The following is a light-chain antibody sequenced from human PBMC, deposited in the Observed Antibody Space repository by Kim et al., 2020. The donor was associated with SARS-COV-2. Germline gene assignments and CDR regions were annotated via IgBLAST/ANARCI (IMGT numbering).Light chain of an antibody. V-gene: IGKV1-5*03. CDR2: KAS. CDR1: QSISSW. J-gene: IGKJ2*01. CDR3: QQYNSYPYT. Sequence: GSVGDRVTITFRASQSISSWLAWYQPKPGKAPKLLIYKASSLESGFPSRFSGSGSGTEFTLTISSLQPDDFATYFCQQYNSYPYTFGQGTKLEI.